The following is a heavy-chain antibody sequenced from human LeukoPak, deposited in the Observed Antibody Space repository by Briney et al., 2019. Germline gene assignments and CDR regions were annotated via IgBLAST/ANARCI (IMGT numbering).Heavy chain of an antibody. Sequence: GASVKVSCKASGGTFSSYAISWVRQAPGQGLEWMGIINPSGGSTSYAQKFQGRVTMTRDTSTSTVYMELSSLRSEDTAVYYCARGAYDSSGYDYYYYYMDVWGKGTTVTISS. CDR2: INPSGGST. CDR1: GGTFSSYA. D-gene: IGHD3-22*01. J-gene: IGHJ6*03. V-gene: IGHV1-46*01. CDR3: ARGAYDSSGYDYYYYYMDV.